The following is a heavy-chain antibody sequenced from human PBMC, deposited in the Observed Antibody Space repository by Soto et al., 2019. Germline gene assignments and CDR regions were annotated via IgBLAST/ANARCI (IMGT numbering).Heavy chain of an antibody. J-gene: IGHJ6*02. CDR1: GGTFSSYA. CDR3: ARSHNVDTAMDLYGMDV. Sequence: SVKVSCKASGGTFSSYAISWVRQAPGQGLEWMGGIIPIFGTANYAQKFQGRATITADESTSTAYMELSSLRSEDTAVYYCARSHNVDTAMDLYGMDVWGQGTTVTVSS. V-gene: IGHV1-69*13. D-gene: IGHD5-18*01. CDR2: IIPIFGTA.